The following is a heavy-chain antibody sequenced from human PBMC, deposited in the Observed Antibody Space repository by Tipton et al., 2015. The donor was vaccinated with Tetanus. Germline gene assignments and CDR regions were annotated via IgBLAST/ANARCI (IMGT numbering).Heavy chain of an antibody. V-gene: IGHV3-74*01. CDR3: ARRLIQNWFDP. J-gene: IGHJ5*02. D-gene: IGHD2-8*01. Sequence: SLRLSCVASGFTFSTSWMHWVRQVPGKGLEWVSRIKSDGITTSYLDSVKGRFTIPRDTGKNTLYLQMNSLRAEDTAVYYCARRLIQNWFDPWGQGTLVTVSS. CDR2: IKSDGITT. CDR1: GFTFSTSW.